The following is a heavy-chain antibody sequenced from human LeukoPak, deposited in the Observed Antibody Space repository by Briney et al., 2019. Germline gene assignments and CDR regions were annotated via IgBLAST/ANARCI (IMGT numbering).Heavy chain of an antibody. J-gene: IGHJ4*02. Sequence: GGSLRLSCAASGFTFSSYEMNWVRQAPGKGLEWVSYISNSGSTIYYADSVKGRFTISRDNAKNSLYLQMNSLRAEDTAVYYCARDRSTVTMWVDYWGQGTLVTVSS. V-gene: IGHV3-48*03. D-gene: IGHD4-17*01. CDR3: ARDRSTVTMWVDY. CDR2: ISNSGSTI. CDR1: GFTFSSYE.